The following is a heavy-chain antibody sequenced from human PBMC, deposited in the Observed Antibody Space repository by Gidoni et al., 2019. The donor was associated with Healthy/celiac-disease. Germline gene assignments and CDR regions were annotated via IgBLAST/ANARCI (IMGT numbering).Heavy chain of an antibody. D-gene: IGHD3-16*02. V-gene: IGHV1-18*01. Sequence: QVQLVQSGAEVKKPGASVKVSCKASGYTFTSYGISWVRQAPGQGLEWMGWISAYNGNTNYAQKLQGRVTMTTDTSTSTAYMELRSLRSDDTAVYYCAGEEYFSYDYVWGSYRYDAFDIWGQGTMVTVSS. CDR2: ISAYNGNT. CDR3: AGEEYFSYDYVWGSYRYDAFDI. CDR1: GYTFTSYG. J-gene: IGHJ3*02.